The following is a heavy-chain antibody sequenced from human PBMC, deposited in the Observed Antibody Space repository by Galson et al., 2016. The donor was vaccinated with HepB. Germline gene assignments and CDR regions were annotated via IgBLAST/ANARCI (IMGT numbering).Heavy chain of an antibody. Sequence: SLRLSCASSGFTFGFYAMSWVRQAPGKGLEWVSSTSESGRSTYYADAVQGRFTMSRDNSKNTVYLQMNSLRGEDTAVYYCAKDLFRNSGYDSTRVADYWGQGTLVAVSS. CDR3: AKDLFRNSGYDSTRVADY. V-gene: IGHV3-23*01. CDR2: TSESGRST. D-gene: IGHD5-12*01. J-gene: IGHJ4*02. CDR1: GFTFGFYA.